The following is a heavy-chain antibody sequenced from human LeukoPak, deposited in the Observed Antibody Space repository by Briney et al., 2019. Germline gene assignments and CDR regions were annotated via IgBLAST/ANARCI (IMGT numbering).Heavy chain of an antibody. CDR2: ISYDGRIK. V-gene: IGHV3-30-3*01. CDR3: ARDLSEKYSIDY. CDR1: GFAFSSYA. Sequence: GGSLRLSCAASGFAFSSYAIHWVRQAPGKGLEWVSFISYDGRIKYHADSVKGRLTISRDNSKNTLSLQMNSLRAEDTAIYYCARDLSEKYSIDYWGQGTLVTVSS. D-gene: IGHD2/OR15-2a*01. J-gene: IGHJ4*02.